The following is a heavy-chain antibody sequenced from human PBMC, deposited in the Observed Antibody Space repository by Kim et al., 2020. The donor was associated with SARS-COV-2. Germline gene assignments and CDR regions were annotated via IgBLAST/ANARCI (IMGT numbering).Heavy chain of an antibody. Sequence: GGSLRLSCAASGFTFSSYGMHWVRQAPGKGLEWVAVIWYDGSNKYYADSVKGRFTISRDNSKNTLYLQMNSLRAEDTAVYYCARGAPYYYDSSGYWIIDYWGQGTLVTVSS. CDR2: IWYDGSNK. V-gene: IGHV3-33*01. CDR3: ARGAPYYYDSSGYWIIDY. D-gene: IGHD3-22*01. J-gene: IGHJ4*02. CDR1: GFTFSSYG.